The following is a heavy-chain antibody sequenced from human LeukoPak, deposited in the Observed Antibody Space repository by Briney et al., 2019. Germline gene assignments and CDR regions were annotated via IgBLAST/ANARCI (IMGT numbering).Heavy chain of an antibody. J-gene: IGHJ4*02. D-gene: IGHD3-16*01. CDR1: GFTFTSSA. Sequence: ASVNVSCKASGFTFTSSAMQWVRQARGQRLEWIGWIVVGSGNTNYAQKFQERVTITRDMSTSTAYMELSSLRSEDTAVYYCAAEWITGDFDYWGQGTLVTVSS. CDR2: IVVGSGNT. V-gene: IGHV1-58*02. CDR3: AAEWITGDFDY.